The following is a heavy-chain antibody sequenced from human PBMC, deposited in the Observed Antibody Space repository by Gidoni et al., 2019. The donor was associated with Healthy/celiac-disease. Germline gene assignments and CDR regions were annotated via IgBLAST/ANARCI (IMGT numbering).Heavy chain of an antibody. CDR1: GFTFSSYD. CDR3: ARELSSGYYYGMDV. CDR2: IGTAGDT. D-gene: IGHD3-10*01. V-gene: IGHV3-13*04. Sequence: EVQLVESGGGLVQPGGSLRLSCAASGFTFSSYDMHWVRQATGKGLEWVSAIGTAGDTYYPGSVKGRFTISRENAKNSLYLQMNSLRAGDTAVYYCARELSSGYYYGMDVWGQGTTVTVSS. J-gene: IGHJ6*02.